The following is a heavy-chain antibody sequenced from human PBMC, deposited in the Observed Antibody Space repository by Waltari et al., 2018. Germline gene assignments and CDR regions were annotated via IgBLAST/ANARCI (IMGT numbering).Heavy chain of an antibody. J-gene: IGHJ4*02. V-gene: IGHV1-46*01. Sequence: QVQLVQSGAEVKKPGASVKVSCKASGYTFTRYYMHWVRQAPGQGLEWMGIINPSGGSTSYAQKFQGRVTMTRDTSTSTVYMELSSLRSEDTAVYYCALAVGLLYYYFDYWGQGTLVTVSS. CDR1: GYTFTRYY. CDR3: ALAVGLLYYYFDY. CDR2: INPSGGST. D-gene: IGHD2-2*02.